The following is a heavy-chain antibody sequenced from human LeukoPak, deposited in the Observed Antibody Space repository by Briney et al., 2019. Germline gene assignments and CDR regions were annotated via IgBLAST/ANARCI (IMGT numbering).Heavy chain of an antibody. Sequence: GGSLRLSCAASGFTFSSYAMSWVRHAPGKGLEWVSAISGSGGSTYYADSVKGRFTISRDNSKNTLYLQMNSLRAEDTAVYYCAKDGITVPSPHYFDYWGQGTLVTVSS. D-gene: IGHD3-3*01. J-gene: IGHJ4*02. CDR3: AKDGITVPSPHYFDY. V-gene: IGHV3-23*01. CDR2: ISGSGGST. CDR1: GFTFSSYA.